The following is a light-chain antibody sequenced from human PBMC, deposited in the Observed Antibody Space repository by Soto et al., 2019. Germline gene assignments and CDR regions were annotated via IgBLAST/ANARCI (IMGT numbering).Light chain of an antibody. J-gene: IGKJ2*01. V-gene: IGKV1-39*01. CDR1: QYISNY. Sequence: DIKMTQSPSSLSASVGDRVTITCRASQYISNYLNWYQQKSGTAPKLLIHTASTLQSGVPSRFSGRGSGTDFTLTISRGQPVVFAIYFCQQSYSTPPPFGQGTTLEI. CDR2: TAS. CDR3: QQSYSTPPP.